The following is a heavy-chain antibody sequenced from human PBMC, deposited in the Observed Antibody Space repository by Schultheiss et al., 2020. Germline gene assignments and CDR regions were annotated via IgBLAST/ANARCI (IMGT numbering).Heavy chain of an antibody. CDR2: ISTTDRYI. Sequence: GGSLRLSCAASGFTFSTYSMNWVRQAPGKGLEWVSYISTTDRYIYYADSVKGRFTISRDNARNSVYLQMNSLRAEDTAVYYCATDGSYAPNVWGQGTLVTVSS. CDR3: ATDGSYAPNV. D-gene: IGHD1-26*01. J-gene: IGHJ4*02. V-gene: IGHV3-21*01. CDR1: GFTFSTYS.